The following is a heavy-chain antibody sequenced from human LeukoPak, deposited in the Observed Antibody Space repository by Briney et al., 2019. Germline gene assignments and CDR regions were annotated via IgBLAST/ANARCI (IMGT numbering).Heavy chain of an antibody. CDR3: ARARLADCSSTSCCAWYSGYDRIDAFDI. V-gene: IGHV1-69*13. J-gene: IGHJ3*02. CDR1: GGTFSSYA. CDR2: IIPIFGTA. D-gene: IGHD2-2*01. Sequence: SVKVSCKASGGTFSSYAISWVRQAPGQGLEWMGGIIPIFGTANYAQKFQGRVTITADESTSTAYMELSSLRSEDTAVYYCARARLADCSSTSCCAWYSGYDRIDAFDIWGQGTMVTVSS.